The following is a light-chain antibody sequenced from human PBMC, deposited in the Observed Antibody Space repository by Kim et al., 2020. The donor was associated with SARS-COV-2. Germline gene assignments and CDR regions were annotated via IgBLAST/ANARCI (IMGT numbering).Light chain of an antibody. J-gene: IGLJ2*01. V-gene: IGLV3-19*01. CDR2: GKT. CDR1: GLRTYY. CDR3: NSRDSSGNVV. Sequence: VALGQAVRITCQGAGLRTYYASWSQQKPGQAPVLVIYGKTNRPSGIPDRFSASSSGNTASLTITGAQAEDEADYYCNSRDSSGNVVFGGGTQLTVL.